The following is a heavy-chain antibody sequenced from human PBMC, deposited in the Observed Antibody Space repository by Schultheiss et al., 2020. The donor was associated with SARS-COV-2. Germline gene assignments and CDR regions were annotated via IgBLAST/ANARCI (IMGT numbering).Heavy chain of an antibody. CDR1: GYTFTSYD. J-gene: IGHJ6*02. CDR2: MNPNSGNK. CDR3: VKGILASYSGSPIYYYYYYGMDV. V-gene: IGHV1-8*01. D-gene: IGHD1-26*01. Sequence: ASVKVSCKASGYTFTSYDINWVRQATGQGLEWMGWMNPNSGNKGYAQKFQGRVSMTRNTSISTAYMELYSLRSEDTAVYYCVKGILASYSGSPIYYYYYYGMDVWGQGTTVTVSS.